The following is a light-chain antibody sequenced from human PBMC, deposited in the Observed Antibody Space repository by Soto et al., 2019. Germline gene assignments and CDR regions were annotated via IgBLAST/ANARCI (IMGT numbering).Light chain of an antibody. CDR2: DNN. CDR3: GAWESILNPYV. CDR1: SFNIGNNY. V-gene: IGLV1-51*01. Sequence: QSVLTQPPSVSAAPGQKVIISCSGSSFNIGNNYVSWYQQLPGTAPKLLIYDNNKRPSGIPDRFSGSKSGTSATLAITGLQTADEADYYCGAWESILNPYVVGTGIKVTVL. J-gene: IGLJ1*01.